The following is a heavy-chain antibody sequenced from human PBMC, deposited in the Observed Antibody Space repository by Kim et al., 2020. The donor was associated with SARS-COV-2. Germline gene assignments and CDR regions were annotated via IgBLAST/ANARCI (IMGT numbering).Heavy chain of an antibody. CDR1: GFTFSSSA. CDR3: AKFNAEFGVKDH. V-gene: IGHV3-23*01. CDR2: IRATGDGT. Sequence: GGSLRLSCAASGFTFSSSAMTWVRQAPGKGLEWVSAIRATGDGTFYADSVKGRFTISRDNSNNTLFLQMNNLRVDDTAVYYCAKFNAEFGVKDHWGQGVLVTVSS. J-gene: IGHJ4*02. D-gene: IGHD2-15*01.